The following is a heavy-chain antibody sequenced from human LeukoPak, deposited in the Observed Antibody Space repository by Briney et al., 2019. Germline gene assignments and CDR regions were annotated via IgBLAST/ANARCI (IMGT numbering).Heavy chain of an antibody. CDR1: GYTFTGYY. Sequence: ASVKVSCKASGYTFTGYYIHWVRQAPGQGPEWMGWINPNSGDTNYPQNFQGRVSMTRDTSISTAYMELSSLRSDDTALYYCARGYCSGGRCYILDYWGQGTLVTVPS. J-gene: IGHJ4*02. CDR3: ARGYCSGGRCYILDY. V-gene: IGHV1-2*02. CDR2: INPNSGDT. D-gene: IGHD2-15*01.